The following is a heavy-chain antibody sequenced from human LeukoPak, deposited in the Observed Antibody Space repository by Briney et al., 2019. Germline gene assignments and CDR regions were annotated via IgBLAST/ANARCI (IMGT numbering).Heavy chain of an antibody. D-gene: IGHD2-2*01. V-gene: IGHV3-43*01. CDR3: AKDMGGMVVVPAGIEY. CDR1: GFTFDDYN. J-gene: IGHJ4*02. Sequence: PGGSLRLSCAASGFTFDDYNMHWVRQAPGMGLEWGSLLSWDDGSTYYADSVKGRFTISRDNSKDYLYLQMNSLGSEDTYLYSCAKDMGGMVVVPAGIEYWGQGTLVTVSS. CDR2: LSWDDGST.